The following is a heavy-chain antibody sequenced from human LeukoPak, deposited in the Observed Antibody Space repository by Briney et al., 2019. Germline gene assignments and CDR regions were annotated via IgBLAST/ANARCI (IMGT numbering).Heavy chain of an antibody. V-gene: IGHV3-53*01. CDR3: VRNSGELGA. CDR2: IYSAGGT. D-gene: IGHD2-21*01. J-gene: IGHJ5*02. Sequence: GGSLRLFCAASGLTVSNNYMSWVRRAAGKGLEWVALIYSAGGTYYADSVKGRFTISRDNSKNTLHLQMNSLRAEDTAVYYCVRNSGELGAWGQGTLVTVSS. CDR1: GLTVSNNY.